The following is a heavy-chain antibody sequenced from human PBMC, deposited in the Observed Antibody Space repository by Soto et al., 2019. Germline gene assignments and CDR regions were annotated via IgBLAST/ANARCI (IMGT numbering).Heavy chain of an antibody. CDR3: ARDSGYSYGLIEY. D-gene: IGHD5-18*01. Sequence: PGKGLEWVSYISSSSSTIYYADSVKGRFTISRDNAKNSLYLQMNSLRDEDTAVYYCARDSGYSYGLIEYLRKRTLVTGSS. V-gene: IGHV3-48*02. J-gene: IGHJ4*02. CDR2: ISSSSSTI.